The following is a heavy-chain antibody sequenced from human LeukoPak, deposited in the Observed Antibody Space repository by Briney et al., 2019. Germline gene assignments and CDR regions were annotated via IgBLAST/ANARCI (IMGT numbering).Heavy chain of an antibody. D-gene: IGHD6-13*01. J-gene: IGHJ4*02. CDR1: GGSISSGDYY. Sequence: SQTLSLTCTVSGGSISSGDYYWSWIRQSPGKGLEWIGYIYYGGSTYYIPSLKSRVTISVDTSKNQFSLKLSSVTAADTAVYYCARTALHAGYTAYWGQGTLVTVSS. CDR3: ARTALHAGYTAY. CDR2: IYYGGST. V-gene: IGHV4-30-4*01.